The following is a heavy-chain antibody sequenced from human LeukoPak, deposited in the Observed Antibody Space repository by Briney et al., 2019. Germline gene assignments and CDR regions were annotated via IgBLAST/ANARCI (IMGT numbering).Heavy chain of an antibody. CDR2: ISGSGGST. J-gene: IGHJ4*02. V-gene: IGHV3-23*01. CDR3: ARENTGEQRRVQPFDY. Sequence: GGSLTLSCAASGFTFSSYAMSWVRQAPGKGLEWVSAISGSGGSTYYADSVKGRFTISRDNSKNTLYLQMSSLRAEDTAVYYCARENTGEQRRVQPFDYWGQGTLVTVSS. D-gene: IGHD6-13*01. CDR1: GFTFSSYA.